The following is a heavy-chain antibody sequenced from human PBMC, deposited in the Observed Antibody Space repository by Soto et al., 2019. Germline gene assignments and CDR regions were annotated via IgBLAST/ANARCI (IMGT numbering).Heavy chain of an antibody. D-gene: IGHD3-22*01. V-gene: IGHV3-64*01. CDR3: ARGGGYYHDY. J-gene: IGHJ4*02. CDR1: GFTFSSYA. Sequence: EVQLVESGGGLVQPGGSLRLSCAASGFTFSSYAMHWVRQAPGKGLEYVSAISSNGGSTYYANSVKGRFTISRDNSKNTLYRQMGSLRAEDMAVYYCARGGGYYHDYWGQGTLVTVSS. CDR2: ISSNGGST.